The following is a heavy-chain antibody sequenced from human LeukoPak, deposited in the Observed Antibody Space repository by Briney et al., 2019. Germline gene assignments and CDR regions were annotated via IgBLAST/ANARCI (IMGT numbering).Heavy chain of an antibody. V-gene: IGHV3-30*18. CDR2: ISYGGSNK. CDR3: AKDKDLAFDY. J-gene: IGHJ4*02. Sequence: GGSLRLSCAASGFTFSSYGMHWVRQAPGKGLEWVAVISYGGSNKYYADSVKGRFTISRDNSKNTLYLQMNSLRAEDTAVYYCAKDKDLAFDYWGQGTLVTVSS. CDR1: GFTFSSYG.